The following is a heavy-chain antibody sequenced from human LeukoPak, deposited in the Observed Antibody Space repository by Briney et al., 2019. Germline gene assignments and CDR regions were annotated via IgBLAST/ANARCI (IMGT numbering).Heavy chain of an antibody. J-gene: IGHJ3*02. D-gene: IGHD1-26*01. CDR1: GFTFSSYS. Sequence: PGGSLRLSCAASGFTFSSYSMNWVRQAPGKGLEWVSSISSSSSYIYYADSVKGRFTISRDNSKNTLYLQMNSLRAEDTAVYYCAKEVVVGATEAFDIWGQGTMVTVSS. CDR3: AKEVVVGATEAFDI. CDR2: ISSSSSYI. V-gene: IGHV3-21*01.